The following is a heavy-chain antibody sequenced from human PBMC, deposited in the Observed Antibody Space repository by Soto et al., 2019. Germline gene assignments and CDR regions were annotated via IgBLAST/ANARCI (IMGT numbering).Heavy chain of an antibody. CDR2: IIPIFGTA. Sequence: QVQLVQSGAEVKQPGSSVKVSCKASGGTFSIYAISWVRQAPGEGLEWMGGIIPIFGTANYAQKFQGRVTITADASTSTAYMEMSSLRSERTAVYYCVRNLVGASYSTFDDWCQGTLVTVSS. D-gene: IGHD1-26*01. CDR3: VRNLVGASYSTFDD. V-gene: IGHV1-69*01. CDR1: GGTFSIYA. J-gene: IGHJ4*02.